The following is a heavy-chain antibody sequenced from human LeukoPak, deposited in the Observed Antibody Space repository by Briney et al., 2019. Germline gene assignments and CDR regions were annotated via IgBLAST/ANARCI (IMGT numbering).Heavy chain of an antibody. CDR1: GFTFSSYS. CDR3: ARLDYYGSGSYPLSGAFDI. CDR2: ISSSSSYI. J-gene: IGHJ3*02. Sequence: GGSLRLSCAASGFTFSSYSMNWVRQAPGKGLEWVSSISSSSSYIYYADSVKGRFTISRDNAKNSLYLRMNSLRAEDTAVYYCARLDYYGSGSYPLSGAFDIWGQGTMVTVSS. V-gene: IGHV3-21*01. D-gene: IGHD3-10*01.